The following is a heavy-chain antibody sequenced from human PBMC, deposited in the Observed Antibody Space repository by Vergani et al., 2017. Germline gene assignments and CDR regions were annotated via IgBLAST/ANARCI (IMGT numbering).Heavy chain of an antibody. CDR1: GGSISAGYYF. CDR3: ARRSGGYCSGSKVHPLRTAFDV. Sequence: QVQLQASGPGRVKPSQTLSLTCTMSGGSISAGYYFWSWIRQPAGKGLEWLGHISASGNASHSPSLKTRVSMSVDTSKNQFSLTVTSVTAADTAIYFCARRSGGYCSGSKVHPLRTAFDVWGHGTVVTVSS. V-gene: IGHV4-61*02. CDR2: ISASGNA. J-gene: IGHJ3*01. D-gene: IGHD2-15*01.